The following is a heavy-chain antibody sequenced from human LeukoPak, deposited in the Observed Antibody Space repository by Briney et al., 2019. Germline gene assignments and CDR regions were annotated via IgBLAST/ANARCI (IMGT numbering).Heavy chain of an antibody. CDR1: GYTFTTYY. CDR3: ARHLVVINCLGY. CDR2: INPSDGIS. D-gene: IGHD3-22*01. J-gene: IGHJ4*02. Sequence: GASVKVSCKASGYTFTTYYMHWVRQAPGPGLEWMGVINPSDGISIYAQKFQGRVAMTRDTSTSTVYMELSSLRSEDTAVYYCARHLVVINCLGYWGQGTLVTVSS. V-gene: IGHV1-46*01.